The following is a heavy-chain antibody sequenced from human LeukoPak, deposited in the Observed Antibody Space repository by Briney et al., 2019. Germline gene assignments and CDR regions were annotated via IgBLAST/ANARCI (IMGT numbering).Heavy chain of an antibody. V-gene: IGHV4-61*01. Sequence: SETLSLTCTVSGDSISSGSYYWSWIRQPPGKGLEWIGYIYYSGSTNYNPSLKSRVTISVDTSKNQFSLKLSSVTAADTAVYYCARDRESWGGNSENWFDPWGQGTLVTVSS. CDR2: IYYSGST. CDR1: GDSISSGSYY. J-gene: IGHJ5*02. D-gene: IGHD4-23*01. CDR3: ARDRESWGGNSENWFDP.